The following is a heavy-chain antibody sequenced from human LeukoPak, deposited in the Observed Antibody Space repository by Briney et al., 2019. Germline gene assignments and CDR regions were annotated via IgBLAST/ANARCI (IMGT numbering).Heavy chain of an antibody. J-gene: IGHJ4*02. Sequence: PGGSLRLSCAASGFTFSSYSMNWVRQAPGKGLEWVSYISSSSSTTHYADSVKGRFTISRDNAKNTLYLQMNSLRAEDTAVYYCGRDLSIVGSTVVDFWGQGSLVTVSS. CDR3: GRDLSIVGSTVVDF. CDR1: GFTFSSYS. V-gene: IGHV3-48*04. CDR2: ISSSSSTT. D-gene: IGHD1-26*01.